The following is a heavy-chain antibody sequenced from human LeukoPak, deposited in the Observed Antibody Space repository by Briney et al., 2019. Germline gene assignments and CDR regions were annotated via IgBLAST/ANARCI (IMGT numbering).Heavy chain of an antibody. CDR3: ARHGLYDSTDYWTFQH. CDR2: IGESGSHI. CDR1: GFTFSDYY. D-gene: IGHD3-22*01. Sequence: GGSLRLSCAASGFTFSDYYMSWIRQAPGRGLEWISCIGESGSHINYADSVKGRFTISRDNAKNSLYLQMNSLRAEDTGVYYCARHGLYDSTDYWTFQHWGQGTLVTVSS. J-gene: IGHJ1*01. V-gene: IGHV3-11*06.